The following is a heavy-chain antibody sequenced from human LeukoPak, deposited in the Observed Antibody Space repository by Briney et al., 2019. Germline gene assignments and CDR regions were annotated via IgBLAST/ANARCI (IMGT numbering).Heavy chain of an antibody. D-gene: IGHD3-3*01. CDR3: ARDGLMSGYDPSYFDY. CDR1: GFTVSSRH. J-gene: IGHJ4*02. Sequence: GGSLRLSCAASGFTVSSRHMSWVRQAPGKGLEWVSSISSSSSYIYYADSVKGRFTISRDNAKNSLHLQMNSLRAEDTAVYYCARDGLMSGYDPSYFDYWGQGTLVTVSS. V-gene: IGHV3-21*01. CDR2: ISSSSSYI.